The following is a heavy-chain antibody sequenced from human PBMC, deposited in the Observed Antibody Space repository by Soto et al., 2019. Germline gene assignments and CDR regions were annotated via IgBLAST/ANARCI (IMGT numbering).Heavy chain of an antibody. CDR2: INQDGSEK. J-gene: IGHJ4*02. CDR3: TTDRARLLDC. V-gene: IGHV3-7*01. Sequence: EEQLVESGGGWVQPGGSLRLSCAASGFTFSSYWMSWVRQAPGKGLEWVGQINQDGSEKYSVDSVRGRFTISRDNAKNSLSLQMNSLRAEDTAVYYCTTDRARLLDCWGQGTLVTVS. D-gene: IGHD5-12*01. CDR1: GFTFSSYW.